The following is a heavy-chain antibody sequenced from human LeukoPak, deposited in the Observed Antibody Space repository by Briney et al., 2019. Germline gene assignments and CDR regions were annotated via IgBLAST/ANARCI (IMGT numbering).Heavy chain of an antibody. D-gene: IGHD6-13*01. Sequence: SETLSLTCTVSGGSISSSSYYWGWIRQPPGKGLEWIGSIYYSGSTYYNPSLKSRVTISVDTSKNQFSLKLRSVTAADTAVYYCARDLLLSSSYQPRDYWGQGTLVTVSS. CDR3: ARDLLLSSSYQPRDY. J-gene: IGHJ4*02. CDR1: GGSISSSSYY. V-gene: IGHV4-39*07. CDR2: IYYSGST.